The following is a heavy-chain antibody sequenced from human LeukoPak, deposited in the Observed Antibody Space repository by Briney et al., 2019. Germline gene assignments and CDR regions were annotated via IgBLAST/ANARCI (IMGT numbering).Heavy chain of an antibody. V-gene: IGHV4-61*02. CDR3: ARVGTIFGVEDY. CDR2: IYTSGST. CDR1: GGSISSGSYY. Sequence: SQTLSLTCTVSGGSISSGSYYWRWIRQPAGKGLEWIGRIYTSGSTNYNPSLKSRVTISVDTSKNQFSLKLSSVTAADTAVYYCARVGTIFGVEDYWGQGTLVTVSS. D-gene: IGHD3-3*01. J-gene: IGHJ4*02.